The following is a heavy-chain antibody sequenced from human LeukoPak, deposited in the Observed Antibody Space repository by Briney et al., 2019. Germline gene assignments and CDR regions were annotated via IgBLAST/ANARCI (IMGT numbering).Heavy chain of an antibody. V-gene: IGHV4-34*01. CDR2: INHSGST. CDR3: ARGNYYDSSAYYPS. D-gene: IGHD3-22*01. J-gene: IGHJ5*02. Sequence: SETLPLTCAVYGGSFSGYYWSWIRQPPGKGLEWIGEINHSGSTTYNPSLKSRVTISLATSKNQFSLKLSSVTAADTAVYYCARGNYYDSSAYYPSWGQGTLVTVSS. CDR1: GGSFSGYY.